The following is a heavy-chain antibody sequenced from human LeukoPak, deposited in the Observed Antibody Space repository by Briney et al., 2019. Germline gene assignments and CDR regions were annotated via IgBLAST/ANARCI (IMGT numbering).Heavy chain of an antibody. Sequence: PSETLSLTCTVYGGSITGYYWSWIRQTPGRGLEWVGEIHYTGATSYNPSLKSRATISTDTSKNQFSLRLSSVTAADTAVYYCARGNILTGYCFDFWGQGALVTVSS. J-gene: IGHJ4*02. CDR2: IHYTGAT. D-gene: IGHD3-9*01. CDR1: GGSITGYY. V-gene: IGHV4-34*01. CDR3: ARGNILTGYCFDF.